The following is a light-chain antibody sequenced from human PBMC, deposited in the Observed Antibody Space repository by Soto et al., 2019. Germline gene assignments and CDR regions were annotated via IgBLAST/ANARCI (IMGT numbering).Light chain of an antibody. CDR2: DVN. Sequence: QSALSQPASVSGSPGQSITISCTGTSSDIGGLYDYVSWYQQHPGKAPKLLIYDVNARPSGVSDRFSGSKSGNTASLTISGLQAEDEADYFCSAYSSDATHVVFGGGTQLTVL. CDR3: SAYSSDATHVV. CDR1: SSDIGGLYDY. J-gene: IGLJ2*01. V-gene: IGLV2-14*03.